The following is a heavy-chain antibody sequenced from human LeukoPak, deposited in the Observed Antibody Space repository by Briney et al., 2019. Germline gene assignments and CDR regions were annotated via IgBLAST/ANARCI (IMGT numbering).Heavy chain of an antibody. CDR2: ISGSGGST. CDR3: ARGKYQLLDYYMDV. Sequence: QSGGSLRLSCAASGFTFSSYAMSWVPQAPGKGLGWVSAISGSGGSTYYADSVKGRFTISRDNSKNTLYLQMNSLRAEDTAVYYCARGKYQLLDYYMDVWGKGTTVTVSS. V-gene: IGHV3-23*01. J-gene: IGHJ6*03. CDR1: GFTFSSYA. D-gene: IGHD2-2*01.